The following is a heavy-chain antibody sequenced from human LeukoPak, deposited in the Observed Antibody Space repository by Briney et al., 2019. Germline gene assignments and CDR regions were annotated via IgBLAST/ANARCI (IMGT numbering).Heavy chain of an antibody. CDR2: ISSSSGSTI. CDR1: GFTLSSYE. V-gene: IGHV3-48*03. D-gene: IGHD2-21*02. CDR3: ARVSDFALFDS. Sequence: PGGSLRLSCAASGFTLSSYEMNWVRQAPGKGLEWVSYISSSSGSTIYYADSVKGRFTISRDNAKNTLYLQMNSLRAEDTAVYYCARVSDFALFDSWGQGTLVTVSS. J-gene: IGHJ4*02.